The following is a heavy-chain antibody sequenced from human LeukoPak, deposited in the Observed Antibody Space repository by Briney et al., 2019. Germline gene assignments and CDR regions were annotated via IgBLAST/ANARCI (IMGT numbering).Heavy chain of an antibody. CDR1: GFTFTAYL. J-gene: IGHJ4*02. D-gene: IGHD3-22*01. V-gene: IGHV3-30-3*01. Sequence: GRSLRLSCATSGFTFTAYLIHWVRQAPGKGLEWVAVMSSDGNAMFYADSVKGRFTISRDNSKNTLYLQMNSLRAEDTAVYYCVRESEYYFDHSASFDYWGQGTLVTVSS. CDR2: MSSDGNAM. CDR3: VRESEYYFDHSASFDY.